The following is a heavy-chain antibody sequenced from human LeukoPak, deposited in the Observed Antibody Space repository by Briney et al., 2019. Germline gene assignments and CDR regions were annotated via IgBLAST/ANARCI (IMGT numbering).Heavy chain of an antibody. CDR2: INHSGST. V-gene: IGHV4-34*01. J-gene: IGHJ4*02. Sequence: SETLSLTCAVYGGSFSGYYWSWIRQPPGKGLEWIGEINHSGSTNYNPSLKSRVTISVDTSKNQFSLQLSSVTAADTAVYYCARGPYYYDSSAIYFDYWGQGTLVTVSS. D-gene: IGHD3-22*01. CDR1: GGSFSGYY. CDR3: ARGPYYYDSSAIYFDY.